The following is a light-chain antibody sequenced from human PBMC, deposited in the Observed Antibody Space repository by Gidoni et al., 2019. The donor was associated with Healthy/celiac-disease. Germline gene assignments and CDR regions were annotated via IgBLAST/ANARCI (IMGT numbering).Light chain of an antibody. Sequence: IPMTQSPSSLSASVGDRVTITCRASQSISSYLNWYQQKPGKAPKLLIYAASSMQSGVPARFSGSGSGTDFTLTISSLQPEDFATYYCQQSNNTPRYTFGQGTKLEIK. CDR1: QSISSY. CDR3: QQSNNTPRYT. J-gene: IGKJ2*01. CDR2: AAS. V-gene: IGKV1-39*01.